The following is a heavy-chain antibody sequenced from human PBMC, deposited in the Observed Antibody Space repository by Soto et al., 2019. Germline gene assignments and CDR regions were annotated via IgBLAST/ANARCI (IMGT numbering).Heavy chain of an antibody. CDR2: INPSGGTT. J-gene: IGHJ4*02. CDR1: GYTFTSYY. D-gene: IGHD5-18*01. V-gene: IGHV1-46*01. CDR3: ASEGNNYGSAGMFD. Sequence: QVQLVQSGAEVKKPGASVKVSCKASGYTFTSYYLHWVRQAPGQGLEWMAIINPSGGTTNYAQKFQGRVTMTRDTSTSTVYMELSSLRSEDTAVYYCASEGNNYGSAGMFDWGQGTLVTVSS.